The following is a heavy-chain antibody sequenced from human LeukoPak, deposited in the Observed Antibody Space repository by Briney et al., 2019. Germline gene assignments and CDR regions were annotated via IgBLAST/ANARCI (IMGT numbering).Heavy chain of an antibody. V-gene: IGHV3-73*01. CDR1: GFTFSGSA. CDR3: TRQGSYDSQRKAFDI. Sequence: GGSLRLSCAASGFTFSGSAMHWVRQASGKGLEWVGRIRSKANSYATAYAASVKGRFTISRDDSKNTVYLQMNSLKTEDTAVYYCTRQGSYDSQRKAFDIWGQGTMVTVSS. D-gene: IGHD3-22*01. J-gene: IGHJ3*02. CDR2: IRSKANSYAT.